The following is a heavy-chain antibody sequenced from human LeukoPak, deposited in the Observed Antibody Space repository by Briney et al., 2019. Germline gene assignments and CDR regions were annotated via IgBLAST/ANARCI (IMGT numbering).Heavy chain of an antibody. Sequence: GGSLRLSCAASGFSVSDKYVSWVRQAPGKGLEWVSTLYSDGNTYYGDSVKGRFAISRDNSKNTVYLQMNSLRPADTAIYYCAKEGSCSGGSCYNGWFDPWGQGTLVAVSS. J-gene: IGHJ5*02. CDR3: AKEGSCSGGSCYNGWFDP. CDR1: GFSVSDKY. V-gene: IGHV3-66*02. CDR2: LYSDGNT. D-gene: IGHD2-15*01.